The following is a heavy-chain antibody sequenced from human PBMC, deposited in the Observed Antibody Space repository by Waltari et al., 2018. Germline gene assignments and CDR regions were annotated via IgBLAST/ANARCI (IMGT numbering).Heavy chain of an antibody. CDR2: IYSGGST. D-gene: IGHD2-2*01. J-gene: IGHJ4*02. Sequence: EVQLVESGGGLIQPGGSLRLSCAASGFTVSNNFMMWVCQAPGKGLDWVLLIYSGGSTYYADSVKGRFTISRDYSENTLYLQMNSLRGEDTAVYYCARDRHCSSSGCSGLWGQGTLVTVSS. CDR3: ARDRHCSSSGCSGL. V-gene: IGHV3-53*01. CDR1: GFTVSNNF.